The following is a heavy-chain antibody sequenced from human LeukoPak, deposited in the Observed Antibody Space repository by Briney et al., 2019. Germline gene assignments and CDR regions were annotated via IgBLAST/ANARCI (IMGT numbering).Heavy chain of an antibody. CDR2: ISYDGSNK. D-gene: IGHD2-8*01. J-gene: IGHJ6*04. CDR1: GFTFSSYA. Sequence: GRSLRLSCAASGFTFSSYAMHWVRQAPGKGLEWVAVISYDGSNKYYADSVKGRFTISRDNSKNTLYLQMNSLRAEDTAVYYCARAVYVWLMVLMMDVWGKGTTVTVSS. V-gene: IGHV3-30*04. CDR3: ARAVYVWLMVLMMDV.